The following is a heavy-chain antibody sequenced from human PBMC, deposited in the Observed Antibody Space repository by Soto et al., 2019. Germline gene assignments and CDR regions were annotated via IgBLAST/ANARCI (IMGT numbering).Heavy chain of an antibody. D-gene: IGHD1-7*01. CDR1: GLTFSNYA. J-gene: IGHJ4*02. Sequence: EVRLLESGGGLVKPGGSLRLSCATSGLTFSNYAMSWVRQAPGGGLEWVSSMSGSSSTTYYADSVRGRFTISRDISKNTLYLQMSSLRAEDTSLYYCAKKQERELPRVIDFWGQGTLVTVSS. CDR3: AKKQERELPRVIDF. V-gene: IGHV3-23*01. CDR2: MSGSSSTT.